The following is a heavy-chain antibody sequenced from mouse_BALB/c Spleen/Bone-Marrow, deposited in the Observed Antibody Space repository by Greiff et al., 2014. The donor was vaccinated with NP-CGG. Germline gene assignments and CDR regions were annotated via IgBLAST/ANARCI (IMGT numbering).Heavy chain of an antibody. D-gene: IGHD1-1*01. CDR3: AGLRVVRGY. CDR2: IWAGGNT. V-gene: IGHV2-9*02. CDR1: GFSLTSYG. Sequence: VKLMESGPGLVAPSQSLSITCTVSGFSLTSYGVHWVRQPPGKGLEWLGVIWAGGNTNYNSALMSRLSISKDNSKIQVFIKMNGLQTDDTAMYCCAGLRVVRGYWGQGTLVTVPA. J-gene: IGHJ3*01.